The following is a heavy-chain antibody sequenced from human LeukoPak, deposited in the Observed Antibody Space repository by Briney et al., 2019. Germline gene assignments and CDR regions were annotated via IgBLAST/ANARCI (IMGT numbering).Heavy chain of an antibody. D-gene: IGHD3-16*01. CDR2: INRNGNVN. V-gene: IGHV3-7*03. J-gene: IGHJ6*02. CDR1: GFTFSSYW. Sequence: PGGSLRLSCAASGFTFSSYWMNWARQAPGKGLEWVASINRNGNVNYYVDSVEGRFTISRDNAKNSLYLQMSNLRAEDTAVYFCARGGGLDVWGQGATVTVSS. CDR3: ARGGGLDV.